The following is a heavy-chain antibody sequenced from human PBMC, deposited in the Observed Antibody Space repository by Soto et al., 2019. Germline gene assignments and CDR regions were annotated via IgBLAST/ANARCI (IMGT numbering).Heavy chain of an antibody. CDR2: INPSGDT. V-gene: IGHV1-46*01. CDR3: ARVYCSGGGCYGIDY. Sequence: QVQLVQSGAEVKKPGASVKISCKASGDTFTSYYMHWVRQAPGQGPEWMGIINPSGDTSNAQKFQGRATMTRDTSTSTVFMELSSLRSEDTAVYSCARVYCSGGGCYGIDYWGQGTLVTVSS. CDR1: GDTFTSYY. J-gene: IGHJ4*02. D-gene: IGHD2-15*01.